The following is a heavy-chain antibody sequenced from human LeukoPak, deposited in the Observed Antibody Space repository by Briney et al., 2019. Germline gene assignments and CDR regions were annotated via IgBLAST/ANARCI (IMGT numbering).Heavy chain of an antibody. J-gene: IGHJ4*02. CDR2: IKQDGSEK. CDR1: GFTFSSYW. V-gene: IGHV3-7*01. CDR3: AREQEGSSWDFDY. Sequence: GGSLRFSCAASGFTFSSYWMSWVRQAPGKGLEWVANIKQDGSEKYYVDSVKGRFTISRDNAKNSLYLQMNSLRAEDTAVYYCAREQEGSSWDFDYWGQGTLVTVSS. D-gene: IGHD6-13*01.